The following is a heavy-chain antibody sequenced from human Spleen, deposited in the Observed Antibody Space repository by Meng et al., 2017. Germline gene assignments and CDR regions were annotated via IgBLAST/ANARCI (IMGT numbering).Heavy chain of an antibody. Sequence: GGSLRLSCKGSGYSFTSYWIGWVRQMPGKGLEWMGIIYPGDSDTRYSPSFQGQVTISADKSISTAYLQWSSLKASDTAMYYCARREIAAADGMDVWGQGTTVTVSS. CDR2: IYPGDSDT. J-gene: IGHJ6*02. CDR3: ARREIAAADGMDV. D-gene: IGHD6-13*01. V-gene: IGHV5-51*01. CDR1: GYSFTSYW.